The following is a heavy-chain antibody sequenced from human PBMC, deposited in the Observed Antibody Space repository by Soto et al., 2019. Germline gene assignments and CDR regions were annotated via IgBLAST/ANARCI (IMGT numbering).Heavy chain of an antibody. CDR1: GLTFNTYA. J-gene: IGHJ4*02. Sequence: GGSLRLSCAGSGLTFNTYAMTWVRQAPGKGLEWVSGISGSGTATYYADSVKGRFTISRDNSKNMMYLQMNSLRAEDTAIYHCAKDPNGDYVGAFDDWGQGTLVTVS. CDR3: AKDPNGDYVGAFDD. CDR2: ISGSGTAT. V-gene: IGHV3-23*01. D-gene: IGHD4-17*01.